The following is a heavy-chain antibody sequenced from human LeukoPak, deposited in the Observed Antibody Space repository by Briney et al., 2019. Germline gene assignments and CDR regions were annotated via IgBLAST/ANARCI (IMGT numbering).Heavy chain of an antibody. J-gene: IGHJ3*02. CDR3: ASRWGSSRSPRPDAFDI. CDR2: ISGSGGST. Sequence: PGGSLRLSCAASGFTFSSYAMSWVRQAPGKGLEWVSVISGSGGSTYYADSVKGRFTISRDNSKNTLYLQMNSLRAEDAAVYYCASRWGSSRSPRPDAFDIWGQGTMVTVSS. V-gene: IGHV3-23*01. D-gene: IGHD6-13*01. CDR1: GFTFSSYA.